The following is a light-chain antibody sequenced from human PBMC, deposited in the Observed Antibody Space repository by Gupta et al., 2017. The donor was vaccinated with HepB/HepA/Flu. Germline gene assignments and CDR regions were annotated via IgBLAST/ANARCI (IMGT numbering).Light chain of an antibody. Sequence: SYELTHPPSVSVSPGQTASITCSGDKLGDKYACWYQQKPGQSPVLVIYQDSKRPSGIPERFSGSNSGNTATLTISGTQAMDEADYYCQAWDSSTAVYVFGTGTKVTVL. CDR3: QAWDSSTAVYV. CDR2: QDS. V-gene: IGLV3-1*01. J-gene: IGLJ1*01. CDR1: KLGDKY.